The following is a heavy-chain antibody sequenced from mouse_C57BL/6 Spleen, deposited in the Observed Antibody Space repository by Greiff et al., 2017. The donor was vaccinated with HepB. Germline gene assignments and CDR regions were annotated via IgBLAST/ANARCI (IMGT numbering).Heavy chain of an antibody. CDR2: IYPGSGST. J-gene: IGHJ3*01. D-gene: IGHD2-1*01. V-gene: IGHV1-55*01. Sequence: QVQLQQPGAELVKPGASVKMSCKASGYTFTSYWITWVKQRPGQGLEWIGDIYPGSGSTNYNEKFKSKATLTVDTSSSTAYMQLSSLTSEDSAVYYCARKSPLTYGNYLAWFAYWGQGTLVTVSA. CDR1: GYTFTSYW. CDR3: ARKSPLTYGNYLAWFAY.